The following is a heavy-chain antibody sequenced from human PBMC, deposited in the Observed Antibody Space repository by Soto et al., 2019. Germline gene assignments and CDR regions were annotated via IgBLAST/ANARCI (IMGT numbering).Heavy chain of an antibody. D-gene: IGHD3-10*01. J-gene: IGHJ4*02. CDR1: GGSISSGYYY. Sequence: TSETLSLTCSVSGGSISSGYYYWSWIRQPPXKGLEWIGNIYYSGNTYYNPSLESRVTISVDKSKNQFSLKLNSLTAADTAVYYSARGVTVGRGPIIIVYYFDYWGQGTLVTVSS. CDR3: ARGVTVGRGPIIIVYYFDY. CDR2: IYYSGNT. V-gene: IGHV4-30-4*01.